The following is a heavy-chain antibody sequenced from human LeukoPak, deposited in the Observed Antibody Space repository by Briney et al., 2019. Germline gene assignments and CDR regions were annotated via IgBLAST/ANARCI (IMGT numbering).Heavy chain of an antibody. Sequence: SETLSLTCAVYGGSLSDYYWSWIRQSPGKGLEWIGEISHRGRTYYNLSLKSRVTISIDTSKNQFSLKVNSVTAADTAVYYCARRYSSGWFDYWGQGTLVTVSS. D-gene: IGHD6-19*01. J-gene: IGHJ4*02. V-gene: IGHV4-34*01. CDR1: GGSLSDYY. CDR3: ARRYSSGWFDY. CDR2: ISHRGRT.